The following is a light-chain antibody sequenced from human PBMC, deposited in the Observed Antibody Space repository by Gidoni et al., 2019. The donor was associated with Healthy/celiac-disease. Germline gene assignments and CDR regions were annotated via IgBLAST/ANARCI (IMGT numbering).Light chain of an antibody. V-gene: IGKV3-11*01. CDR3: QQRSNWIT. J-gene: IGKJ5*01. CDR2: DAS. CDR1: QSVSSY. Sequence: EIVLTQSPATLSLSPGERATLSCRASQSVSSYLAWYQQKPGQAPRLLIYDASNRATGIPARFSGSGSRTDFTLTISSLAAEDFAVYYCQQRSNWITFGQGTRLEIK.